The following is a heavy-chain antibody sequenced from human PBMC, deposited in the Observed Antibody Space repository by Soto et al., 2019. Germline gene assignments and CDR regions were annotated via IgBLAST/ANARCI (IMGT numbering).Heavy chain of an antibody. Sequence: EVQLVESGGGLVKPGGSLRLSCAASGFTFSNAWMNWVRQAPGKGLEWVGRIKSKTDGGTTDYAAPVKGRFTISRDDLKNTLYLQMNSLKTEDTAVYYCTTAVYTDSSGYNDYWGQGTLVTVSS. CDR1: GFTFSNAW. D-gene: IGHD3-22*01. CDR2: IKSKTDGGTT. J-gene: IGHJ4*02. V-gene: IGHV3-15*07. CDR3: TTAVYTDSSGYNDY.